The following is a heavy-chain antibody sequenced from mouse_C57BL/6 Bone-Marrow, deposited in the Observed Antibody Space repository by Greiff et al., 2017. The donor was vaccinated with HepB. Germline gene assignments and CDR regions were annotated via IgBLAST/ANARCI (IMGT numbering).Heavy chain of an antibody. Sequence: QVQLQHSGAELARPGASVKLSCKASGYTFTSYGISWVKQRTGQGLEWIGEIYPRSGNTYYNEKFKGKATLTADKSSSTAYMELRSLTSEDSAVYFCARGNYDGYYVWYFDVWGTGTTVTVSS. CDR2: IYPRSGNT. V-gene: IGHV1-81*01. J-gene: IGHJ1*03. CDR3: ARGNYDGYYVWYFDV. D-gene: IGHD2-3*01. CDR1: GYTFTSYG.